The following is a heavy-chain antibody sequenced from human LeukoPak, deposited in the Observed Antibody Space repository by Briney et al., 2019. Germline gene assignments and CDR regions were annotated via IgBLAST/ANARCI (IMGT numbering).Heavy chain of an antibody. CDR1: GFTFSSYW. D-gene: IGHD5-18*01. V-gene: IGHV3-74*01. CDR3: ARASRGYSYGSAFDI. Sequence: GGSLRLSCAASGFTFSSYWMPWVRQAPGKGLVWVSHINTDGRTTTYADSVKGRFTISRDNAKNTLYLEMNSLRAEDTALYYCARASRGYSYGSAFDIWGQGTMVTVSS. CDR2: INTDGRTT. J-gene: IGHJ3*02.